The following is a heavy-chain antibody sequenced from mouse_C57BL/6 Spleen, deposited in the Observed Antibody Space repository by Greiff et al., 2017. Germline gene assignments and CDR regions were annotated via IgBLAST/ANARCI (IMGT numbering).Heavy chain of an antibody. V-gene: IGHV1-80*01. CDR3: ARFYYYGSSPYFDY. CDR2: IYPGDGDT. CDR1: GYAFSSYW. D-gene: IGHD1-1*01. J-gene: IGHJ2*01. Sequence: VQLQQSGAELVKPGASVKISCKASGYAFSSYWMNWVKQRPGKGLEWIGQIYPGDGDTNYNGKFKGKATLTADKSSSTAYMQLSSLTSEDSAVYFCARFYYYGSSPYFDYWGQGTTLTVSS.